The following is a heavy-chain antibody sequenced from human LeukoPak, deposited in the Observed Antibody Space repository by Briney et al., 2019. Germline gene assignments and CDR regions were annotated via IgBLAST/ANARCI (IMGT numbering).Heavy chain of an antibody. CDR2: INHSGST. CDR1: GGSFSGYY. Sequence: PSETLSLTCAVYGGSFSGYYWSWIRQPPGKGLEWIGEINHSGSTNYNPSLKSRVTISVDTSKNQFSLKLSSVTAADTAVYYCARTPGQILWFGESYNWFDPWGQGTLVTVSS. D-gene: IGHD3-10*01. CDR3: ARTPGQILWFGESYNWFDP. V-gene: IGHV4-34*01. J-gene: IGHJ5*02.